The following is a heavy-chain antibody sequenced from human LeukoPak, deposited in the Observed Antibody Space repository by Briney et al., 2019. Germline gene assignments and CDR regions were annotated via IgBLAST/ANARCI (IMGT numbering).Heavy chain of an antibody. CDR1: GGTFSSYA. D-gene: IGHD3-22*01. CDR3: ARDEDLLLFDY. CDR2: IIPILGIA. Sequence: EASVKVSCKASGGTFSSYAISWVRQAPGQGLEWMGRIIPILGIANYAQKFQGRVTITADKYTSTAYMELSSLRSEDTAVYYCARDEDLLLFDYWGQGTLVTVSS. V-gene: IGHV1-69*04. J-gene: IGHJ4*02.